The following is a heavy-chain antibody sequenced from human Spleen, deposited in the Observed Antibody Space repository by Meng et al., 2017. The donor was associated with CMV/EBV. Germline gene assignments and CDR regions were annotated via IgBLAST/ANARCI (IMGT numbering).Heavy chain of an antibody. Sequence: GIKWVRKAPGQGLEWVGWNSGVNGNTRYAQKFQGRVTVTTDTPTSTAYMELKSLTFADTAVYYCARDDFSLDGDYWGPGTLVTVSS. CDR2: NSGVNGNT. CDR3: ARDDFSLDGDY. V-gene: IGHV1-18*01. J-gene: IGHJ4*02. D-gene: IGHD4-11*01. CDR1: G.